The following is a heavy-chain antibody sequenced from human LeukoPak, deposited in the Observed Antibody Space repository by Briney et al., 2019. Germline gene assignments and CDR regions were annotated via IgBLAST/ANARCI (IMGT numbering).Heavy chain of an antibody. CDR3: AREVSEACSSTSCLYYFDY. Sequence: GGSLRLSCAASGFTFGSYSMNWVRQAPGKGLEWVSSISSSSSYIYYADSVKGRFTISRDNAKNSLYLQMNSLRAEDTAVYYCAREVSEACSSTSCLYYFDYWGQGTLVTVSS. CDR1: GFTFGSYS. V-gene: IGHV3-21*01. D-gene: IGHD2-2*01. CDR2: ISSSSSYI. J-gene: IGHJ4*02.